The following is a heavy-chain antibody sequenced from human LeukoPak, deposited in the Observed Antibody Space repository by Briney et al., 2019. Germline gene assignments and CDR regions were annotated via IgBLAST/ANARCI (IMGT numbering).Heavy chain of an antibody. D-gene: IGHD2-2*01. V-gene: IGHV3-30*18. J-gene: IGHJ4*02. CDR1: GFTFSSYG. CDR3: AKDRGYCSSTSCFRIDY. Sequence: GGSLRLSCAASGFTFSSYGMHWVRQAPGKGLEWVAVISYDGSNKYYADSVKGRFTISRDNSKNTLYLQMNSLRAEDTAVYYCAKDRGYCSSTSCFRIDYWGQGTLVTVSS. CDR2: ISYDGSNK.